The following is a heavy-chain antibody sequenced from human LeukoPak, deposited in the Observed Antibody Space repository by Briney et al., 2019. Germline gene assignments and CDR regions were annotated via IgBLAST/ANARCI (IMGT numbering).Heavy chain of an antibody. CDR2: MTGSGRNT. CDR1: GFTFSNYA. V-gene: IGHV3-23*01. J-gene: IGHJ4*02. CDR3: ATNYYDSSGYYPDFDY. Sequence: GGSLRLSCAASGFTFSNYAMNWVRQAPGKGLEWVSAMTGSGRNTYCADSVKGRFTISRDNSNNTLYLQMNSLRAEDTAVYYCATNYYDSSGYYPDFDYWGQGALVTVSS. D-gene: IGHD3-22*01.